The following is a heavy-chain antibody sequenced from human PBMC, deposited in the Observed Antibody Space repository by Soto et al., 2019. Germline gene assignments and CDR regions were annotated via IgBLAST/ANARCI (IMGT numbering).Heavy chain of an antibody. Sequence: SVKVSCKASGGTFSSYAISWVRQAPGQGLEWMGGIIPIVGTANYAQKFQGRVTITADESTSTAYMELSSLRSEDTAVYYCARIXEAYYYDSSGSKGAFDIWGQGTMVTVSS. D-gene: IGHD3-22*01. V-gene: IGHV1-69*13. J-gene: IGHJ3*02. CDR2: IIPIVGTA. CDR1: GGTFSSYA. CDR3: ARIXEAYYYDSSGSKGAFDI.